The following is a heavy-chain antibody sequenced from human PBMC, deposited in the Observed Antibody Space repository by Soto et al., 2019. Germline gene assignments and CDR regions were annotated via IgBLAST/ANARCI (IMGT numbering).Heavy chain of an antibody. CDR1: GYTFTSYD. D-gene: IGHD1-7*01. Sequence: SVNVACRASGYTFTSYDMHWVRQAPGQGLEWMGIINPSGGSTSYAQKFQGRVTMTRDTSTSTVYMELSSLRSEDTAVYYCARGSFGITGTRYDDWGQGTLVTVSS. CDR2: INPSGGST. J-gene: IGHJ4*02. CDR3: ARGSFGITGTRYDD. V-gene: IGHV1-46*01.